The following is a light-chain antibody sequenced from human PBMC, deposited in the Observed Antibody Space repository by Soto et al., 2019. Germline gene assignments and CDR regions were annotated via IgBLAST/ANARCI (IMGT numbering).Light chain of an antibody. CDR1: QSVSSSY. V-gene: IGKV3-20*01. CDR3: QQYGSPLT. CDR2: GAS. J-gene: IGKJ4*01. Sequence: EDVFTRSPGTLSFSPRERATLSSRASQSVSSSYLAWYQQKPGQTPRLLIDGASNRATGIPDRFSGSGSGTDFTLTISRLEPEDFAVYYCQQYGSPLTFGGGTKVDIK.